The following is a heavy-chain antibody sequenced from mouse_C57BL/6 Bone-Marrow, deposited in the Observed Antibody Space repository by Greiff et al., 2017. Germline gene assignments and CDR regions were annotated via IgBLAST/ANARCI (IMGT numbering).Heavy chain of an antibody. CDR2: INPNNGGT. V-gene: IGHV1-26*01. CDR1: GYTFTDYY. J-gene: IGHJ3*01. Sequence: EVQLQQSGPELVKPGASVKISCKASGYTFTDYYMNWVKQSHGKSLEWIGDINPNNGGTSYNQKFKGKATLTVDKSSSTAYMELRSLTSEDSAVYYCARPGGTGGSSPFAYWGQGTLVTVSA. D-gene: IGHD1-1*01. CDR3: ARPGGTGGSSPFAY.